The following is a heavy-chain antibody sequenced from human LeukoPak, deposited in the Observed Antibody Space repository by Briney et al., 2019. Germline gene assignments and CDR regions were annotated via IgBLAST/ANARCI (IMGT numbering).Heavy chain of an antibody. Sequence: ASVKVSCKASGGTFSSYAISWVRQAPGQVLEWTGGIIPIFGTANYAQKFQGRVTITADESTSTAYMELSSLRSEDTAVYYCGVPAAMPGYYGMDVWGQGTTVTVSS. D-gene: IGHD2-2*01. CDR1: GGTFSSYA. CDR2: IIPIFGTA. J-gene: IGHJ6*02. V-gene: IGHV1-69*13. CDR3: GVPAAMPGYYGMDV.